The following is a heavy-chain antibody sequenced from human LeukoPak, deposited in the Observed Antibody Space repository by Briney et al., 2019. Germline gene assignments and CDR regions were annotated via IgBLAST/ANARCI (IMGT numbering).Heavy chain of an antibody. Sequence: SQTLSLTCTVSGGSISSGDYYWSWIRQPPGKGLEWIGYIYYSGSTYYNPSLKSRVTISVDTSKNQFSLKLSSVTAADTAAYYCARAARGSPGFDPWGQGTLVTVSS. CDR3: ARAARGSPGFDP. V-gene: IGHV4-30-4*01. J-gene: IGHJ5*02. CDR2: IYYSGST. CDR1: GGSISSGDYY.